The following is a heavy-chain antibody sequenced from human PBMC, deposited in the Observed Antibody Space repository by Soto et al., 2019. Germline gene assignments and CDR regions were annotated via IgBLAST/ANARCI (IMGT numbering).Heavy chain of an antibody. CDR1: GLTFSSYW. CDR2: IKQDGSEK. Sequence: GWSLRLSCAASGLTFSSYWMSCVRQAQGKGLEWVANIKQDGSEKYYVDSVKGRFTISRDKAKNSLYLQMNSLRAEDTAVYYCAREASVITGTTAYWGQGTLVTVSS. CDR3: AREASVITGTTAY. V-gene: IGHV3-7*01. J-gene: IGHJ4*02. D-gene: IGHD1-7*01.